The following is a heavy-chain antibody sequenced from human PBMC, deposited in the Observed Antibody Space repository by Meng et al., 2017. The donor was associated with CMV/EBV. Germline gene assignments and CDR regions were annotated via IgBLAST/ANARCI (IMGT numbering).Heavy chain of an antibody. V-gene: IGHV4-34*01. CDR3: ARRLSYSSFWSGPSNDWYFDL. D-gene: IGHD3-3*01. CDR1: GGSFSGYY. CDR2: INHSGST. Sequence: GSLRLSCAVYGGSFSGYYWSWIRQPPGKGLEWIGEINHSGSTNYNPSLKSRVTISVDTSKNQFSLKLSSVTAADTAVYYCARRLSYSSFWSGPSNDWYFDLWGRGTLVTVSS. J-gene: IGHJ2*01.